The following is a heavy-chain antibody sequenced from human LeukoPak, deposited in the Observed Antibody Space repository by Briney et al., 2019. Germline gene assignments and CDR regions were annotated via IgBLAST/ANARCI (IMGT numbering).Heavy chain of an antibody. CDR1: GYTFTGHY. J-gene: IGHJ3*02. Sequence: AASVKVSCKASGYTFTGHYMHWVRQAPGQGLEWMGWINPNSGGTNFAQKFQGRVTMTRDTSISTAYMELSRLRSDDTAVYYCARDRRDDWLFRGAFDIWGQGTMVTVSS. CDR2: INPNSGGT. D-gene: IGHD3-9*01. V-gene: IGHV1-2*02. CDR3: ARDRRDDWLFRGAFDI.